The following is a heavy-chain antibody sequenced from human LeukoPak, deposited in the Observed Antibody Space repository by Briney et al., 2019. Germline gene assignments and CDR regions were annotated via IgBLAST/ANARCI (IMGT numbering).Heavy chain of an antibody. CDR2: VIPILDIA. D-gene: IGHD6-13*01. CDR3: ARDKSIAAAGLNDY. V-gene: IGHV1-69*04. CDR1: GGTFSSYA. J-gene: IGHJ4*02. Sequence: ASVKVSCKASGGTFSSYAISWVRQAPGQGLEWMGRVIPILDIANYAQKFQGRVTISADKSTSTAYMELSSLRSEDTAVYYCARDKSIAAAGLNDYWGQGTLVTVSS.